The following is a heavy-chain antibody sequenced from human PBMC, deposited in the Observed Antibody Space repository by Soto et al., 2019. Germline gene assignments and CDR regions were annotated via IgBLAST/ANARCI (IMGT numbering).Heavy chain of an antibody. CDR1: GGSISSYY. Sequence: SETLSLTCTVSGGSISSYYWSWIRQPPGKGLEWIGFIYYSGSTNYNPSLKSRVTISVDTSKNQFSLKLSSVTAADTAVYYCARTNYYDGSGYNYNWFDPWGQGTLVTVSS. CDR3: ARTNYYDGSGYNYNWFDP. J-gene: IGHJ5*02. CDR2: IYYSGST. D-gene: IGHD3-22*01. V-gene: IGHV4-59*08.